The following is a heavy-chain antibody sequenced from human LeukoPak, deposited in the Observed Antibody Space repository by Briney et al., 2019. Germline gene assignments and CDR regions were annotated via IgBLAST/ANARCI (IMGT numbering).Heavy chain of an antibody. CDR1: GGSISSYY. V-gene: IGHV4-59*12. D-gene: IGHD3-3*01. J-gene: IGHJ3*02. CDR3: ARDRKPIFGVVPDAFDI. Sequence: SETLSLTCTVSGGSISSYYWSWIRQPPGKGLEWIGYIYYSGSTNYNPSLKSRVTISVDTSKNQFSLKLSSVTAADTAVYYCARDRKPIFGVVPDAFDIWGQGTMVTVSS. CDR2: IYYSGST.